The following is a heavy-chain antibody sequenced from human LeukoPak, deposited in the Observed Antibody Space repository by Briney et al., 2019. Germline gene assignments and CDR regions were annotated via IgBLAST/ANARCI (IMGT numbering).Heavy chain of an antibody. CDR1: GGTFSSYT. D-gene: IGHD1-14*01. V-gene: IGHV1-46*01. J-gene: IGHJ4*02. Sequence: GASVKVSCKASGGTFSSYTISWVRQAPGQGLEWMGIINPSGDSTIYAQKFQGRVTMTRDTSTSTVHMELSSLRSEDTAVYYCASDHPDRYFDYWGQGTLVTVSS. CDR2: INPSGDST. CDR3: ASDHPDRYFDY.